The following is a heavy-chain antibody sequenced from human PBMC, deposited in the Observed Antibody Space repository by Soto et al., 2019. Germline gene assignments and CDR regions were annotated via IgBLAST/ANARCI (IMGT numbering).Heavy chain of an antibody. CDR3: AKDEGRYTYGLRDC. D-gene: IGHD5-18*01. CDR1: GFTFSNYG. CDR2: IWYDGSYK. V-gene: IGHV3-33*06. J-gene: IGHJ4*02. Sequence: QVQLVESGGGVVQPGRSLGLSCAASGFTFSNYGMHWVRQAPGKGLEWVAVIWYDGSYKYYADSVKGRFTISRDNSRTTLHLQMNSLRAEDTAVYYCAKDEGRYTYGLRDCWGQGTLVTVSS.